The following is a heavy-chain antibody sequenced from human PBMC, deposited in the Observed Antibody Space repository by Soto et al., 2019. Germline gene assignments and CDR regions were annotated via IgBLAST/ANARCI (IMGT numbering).Heavy chain of an antibody. D-gene: IGHD4-17*01. V-gene: IGHV1-46*03. J-gene: IGHJ4*02. CDR1: GYTFTIYY. CDR3: AAVLNTVTTGFDY. Sequence: ASVKVSCKASGYTFTIYYMHWVRQAPGQGLEWMGIINPSGGSTSYAQKFQGRVTMTRDTSTSTVYMELSSLRSEDTAVYYCAAVLNTVTTGFDYWGQGTLVTVSS. CDR2: INPSGGST.